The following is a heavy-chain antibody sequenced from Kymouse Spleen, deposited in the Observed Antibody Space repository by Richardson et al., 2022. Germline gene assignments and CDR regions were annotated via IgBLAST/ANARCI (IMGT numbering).Heavy chain of an antibody. CDR2: INHSGST. Sequence: QVQLQQWGAGLLKPSETLSLTCAVYGGSFSGYYWSWIRQPPGKGLEWIGEINHSGSTNYNPSLKSRVTISVDTSKNQFSLKLSSVTAADTAVYYCARGRLRYFDWWFDYWGQGTLVTVSS. CDR1: GGSFSGYY. J-gene: IGHJ4*02. CDR3: ARGRLRYFDWWFDY. D-gene: IGHD3-9*01. V-gene: IGHV4-34*01.